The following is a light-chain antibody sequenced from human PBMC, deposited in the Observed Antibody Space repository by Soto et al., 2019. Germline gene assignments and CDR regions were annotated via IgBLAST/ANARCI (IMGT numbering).Light chain of an antibody. CDR1: QSVSSSY. V-gene: IGKV3-20*01. Sequence: EIVLTQSPGTLSLSPGERATLSCRASQSVSSSYLAWYQQKPGQAPRLLIYGASSRATGIPDRFSGSGSGTDFTLTISRLEPEDFVVYYCQQYGRSGTFGQGTKVDIK. CDR2: GAS. J-gene: IGKJ1*01. CDR3: QQYGRSGT.